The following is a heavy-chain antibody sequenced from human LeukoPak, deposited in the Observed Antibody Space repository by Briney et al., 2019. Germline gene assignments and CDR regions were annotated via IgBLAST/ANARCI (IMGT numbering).Heavy chain of an antibody. CDR2: IIPIFGAA. CDR3: ARGGVATILDAFDI. CDR1: GGTFSSYA. Sequence: SVKVSCKASGGTFSSYAINWVRQAPGQGLEWMGGIIPIFGAANYAQRFQGRVTITADKSTSTGYMELSSLRSEDTAVYYCARGGVATILDAFDIWGQGTMVTVSS. V-gene: IGHV1-69*06. J-gene: IGHJ3*02. D-gene: IGHD5-24*01.